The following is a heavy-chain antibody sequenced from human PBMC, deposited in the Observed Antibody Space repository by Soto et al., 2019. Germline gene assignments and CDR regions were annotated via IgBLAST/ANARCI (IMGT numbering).Heavy chain of an antibody. CDR3: SRVDPGETSPFDH. V-gene: IGHV1-46*03. CDR2: INPFDGSR. Sequence: ASVKVSCKASGYTFTSYYINWVRQAPGQGLEWMGWINPFDGSRMFAQRFQGRVTMTRDTSTSTVYMEVSSLRSEDTAVYYCSRVDPGETSPFDHWGQATLVTVSS. CDR1: GYTFTSYY. J-gene: IGHJ4*02. D-gene: IGHD3-10*01.